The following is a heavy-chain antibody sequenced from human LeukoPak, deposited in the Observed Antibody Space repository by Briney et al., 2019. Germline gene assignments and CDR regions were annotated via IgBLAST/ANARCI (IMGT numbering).Heavy chain of an antibody. V-gene: IGHV4-59*01. D-gene: IGHD3-16*01. CDR2: IYYSGST. Sequence: SETLSLTCTVSGGSISSYYWSWIRQPPGKGLEWIGYIYYSGSTNYNPSLKSRVTISVDTSKNQFSLKLSSVTAADTAVYYCARDGGGSGGNYYYYYMDVWGKGTTVTVSS. CDR3: ARDGGGSGGNYYYYYMDV. J-gene: IGHJ6*03. CDR1: GGSISSYY.